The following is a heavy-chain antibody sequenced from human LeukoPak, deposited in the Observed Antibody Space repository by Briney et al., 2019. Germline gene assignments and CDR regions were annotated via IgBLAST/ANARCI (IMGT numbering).Heavy chain of an antibody. CDR1: GFTFSSYE. J-gene: IGHJ6*03. CDR2: ISSSGSTI. V-gene: IGHV3-48*03. Sequence: GGSLRLSCAASGFTFSSYEMHWVRQAPGKGLEWVSYISSSGSTIYYADSVKGRFTISRDNAKNSLYLQMNSLRAEDSATYYCAKDSSGIVVARAAYYMDVWGKGTTVTISS. CDR3: AKDSSGIVVARAAYYMDV. D-gene: IGHD3-22*01.